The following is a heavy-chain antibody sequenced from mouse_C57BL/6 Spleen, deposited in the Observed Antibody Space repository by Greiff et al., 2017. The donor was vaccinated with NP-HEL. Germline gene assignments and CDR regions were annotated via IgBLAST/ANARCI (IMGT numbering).Heavy chain of an antibody. CDR2: ISGGGGNT. V-gene: IGHV5-9*01. Sequence: EVKLVESGGGLVKPGGSLKLSCAASGFTFSSYTMSWVRQTPEKRLEWVATISGGGGNTYYPDSVKGRFTISRDNAKNTLYLQMSSLRSEDTALYYCARHEALTAYWDYWGQGTTLTVSS. CDR3: ARHEALTAYWDY. D-gene: IGHD1-2*01. CDR1: GFTFSSYT. J-gene: IGHJ2*01.